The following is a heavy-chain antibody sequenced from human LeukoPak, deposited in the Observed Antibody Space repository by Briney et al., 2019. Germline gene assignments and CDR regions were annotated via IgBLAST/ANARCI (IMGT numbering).Heavy chain of an antibody. CDR1: GFTFSNYA. Sequence: GGSLRLSCTASGFTFSNYAMSWVRQAPGKGLEWVSTIIISGGSTYYADSVKGRFTISRDNSKNTPYLQMNSLTAEDTAIYYCAKDESGSFDSWGQGTLVTVSS. CDR2: IIISGGST. J-gene: IGHJ4*02. CDR3: AKDESGSFDS. D-gene: IGHD1-26*01. V-gene: IGHV3-23*01.